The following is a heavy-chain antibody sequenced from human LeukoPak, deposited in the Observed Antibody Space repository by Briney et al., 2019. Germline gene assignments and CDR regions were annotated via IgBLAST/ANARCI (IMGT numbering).Heavy chain of an antibody. J-gene: IGHJ6*03. V-gene: IGHV4-39*07. CDR2: IYYSGST. D-gene: IGHD3/OR15-3a*01. CDR3: ARDRRQDRLLSPFYYYYMDV. Sequence: SETLSLTCTVSGGSISSSSYYWGWIRQPPGKGLEWIGSIYYSGSTYYNPSLKSRVTISVDTSKNQFSLKLSSVTAADTAVYYCARDRRQDRLLSPFYYYYMDVWGKGTTVTVSS. CDR1: GGSISSSSYY.